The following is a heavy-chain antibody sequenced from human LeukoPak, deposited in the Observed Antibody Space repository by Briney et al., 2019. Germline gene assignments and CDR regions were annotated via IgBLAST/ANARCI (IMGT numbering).Heavy chain of an antibody. D-gene: IGHD4-17*01. J-gene: IGHJ4*02. V-gene: IGHV5-51*01. CDR1: GYSFTSYW. Sequence: GESLKISCKGSGYSFTSYWIGWVRQMPGKGLEWMGIIYPGDSDTRYSPSFQGQVTISADKSISTAYLQWSSLKASDTAMYYCATATTVTTHRNLVFDYWGQGTLVTVSS. CDR3: ATATTVTTHRNLVFDY. CDR2: IYPGDSDT.